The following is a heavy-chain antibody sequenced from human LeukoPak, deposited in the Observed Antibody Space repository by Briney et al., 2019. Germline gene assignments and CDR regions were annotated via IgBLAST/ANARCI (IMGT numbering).Heavy chain of an antibody. CDR1: GGSISSSSYY. J-gene: IGHJ5*02. D-gene: IGHD3-10*01. V-gene: IGHV4-39*01. Sequence: SETLSLTCTVSGGSISSSSYYWGWIRQPPGKGLEWIGSIYYSGSTYYNPSLKSRVTISVDTSKNQFSLKLSSVTAADTAVYYCARHGGGWFDPWSQGTLVTVSS. CDR3: ARHGGGWFDP. CDR2: IYYSGST.